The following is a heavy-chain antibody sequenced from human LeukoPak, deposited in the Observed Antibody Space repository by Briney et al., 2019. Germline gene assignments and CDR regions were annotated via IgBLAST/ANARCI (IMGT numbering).Heavy chain of an antibody. CDR3: ARGGDYFASGSYYTPSH. Sequence: GGSLRLSCGVSGFTFSTYWMTWVRQAPGEGLEWVANIKQDGSEKNYVDSVKGRFSISRDNAKNSVYLQMNSLRVEDTAVYYCARGGDYFASGSYYTPSHWGQGTLVTVSS. V-gene: IGHV3-7*01. CDR1: GFTFSTYW. CDR2: IKQDGSEK. D-gene: IGHD3-10*01. J-gene: IGHJ4*02.